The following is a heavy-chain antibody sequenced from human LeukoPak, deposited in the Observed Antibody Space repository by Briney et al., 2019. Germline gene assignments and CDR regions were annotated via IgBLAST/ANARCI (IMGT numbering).Heavy chain of an antibody. D-gene: IGHD3-9*01. CDR2: INAGNGNT. CDR1: GYTFTSYA. CDR3: ARDYDILTGYYKAYPSYYGMDV. Sequence: ASVKVSCKASGYTFTSYAMHWVRQAPGQRLEWMGWINAGNGNTKYSQKFQGRVTITADESTSTAYMELSSLRSEDTAVYYCARDYDILTGYYKAYPSYYGMDVWGQGTTVTVSS. J-gene: IGHJ6*02. V-gene: IGHV1-3*01.